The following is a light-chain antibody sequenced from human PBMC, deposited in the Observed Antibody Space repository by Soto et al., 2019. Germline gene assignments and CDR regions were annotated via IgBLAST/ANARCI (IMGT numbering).Light chain of an antibody. CDR2: GNS. V-gene: IGLV1-40*01. Sequence: QSVLTQPPSVSGAPGQRVTLSCTGSSSNIGAGYDVHWYQQLPGTAPKLLIYGNSNRPSGVPDRFSGSKSGTSASLVITGLQAEDEADYYCQSYDSSLSGWVFGGGTKLTVL. J-gene: IGLJ2*01. CDR1: SSNIGAGYD. CDR3: QSYDSSLSGWV.